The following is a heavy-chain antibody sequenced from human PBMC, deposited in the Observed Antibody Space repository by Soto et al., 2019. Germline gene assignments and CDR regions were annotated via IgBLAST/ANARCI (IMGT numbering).Heavy chain of an antibody. Sequence: ASVKVSCKASGYTFTSYGISWVRQAPGQGLEWMGWISAYNGNTNYAQKLQGRVTMTTDTSTSTAYMELRSLSSDDTAVYYCARRLGYDSSGYFNWFDPWGQGTLVAVSS. V-gene: IGHV1-18*01. D-gene: IGHD3-22*01. J-gene: IGHJ5*02. CDR3: ARRLGYDSSGYFNWFDP. CDR2: ISAYNGNT. CDR1: GYTFTSYG.